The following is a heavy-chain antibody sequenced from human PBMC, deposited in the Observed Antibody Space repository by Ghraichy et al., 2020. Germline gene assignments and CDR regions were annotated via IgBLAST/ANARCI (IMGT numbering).Heavy chain of an antibody. CDR2: ITSGGRSK. J-gene: IGHJ6*02. D-gene: IGHD4-23*01. Sequence: ETLSLTCVGSGFTFSGYGMNWVRQSPGKGLEWVSYITSGGRSKFYADSVKGRFTVSRDNAQNSLSLQMNSLRDEDTAVYYCARASTVVRFYYYGGMDVWGQGTTVTVSS. V-gene: IGHV3-48*02. CDR3: ARASTVVRFYYYGGMDV. CDR1: GFTFSGYG.